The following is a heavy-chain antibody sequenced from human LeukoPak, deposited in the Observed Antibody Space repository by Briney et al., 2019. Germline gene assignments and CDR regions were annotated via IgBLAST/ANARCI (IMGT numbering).Heavy chain of an antibody. D-gene: IGHD3-22*01. CDR3: AKSLANYYDSSGYFY. CDR2: ISGSGGST. CDR1: GFTFSSYA. V-gene: IGHV3-23*01. J-gene: IGHJ4*02. Sequence: TGGSLRLSCAASGFTFSSYAMSWVRQAPGKGLEWVSAISGSGGSTYYADSVKGRFTISRDNSKNTLYLQMNSLRAEDTAVYYCAKSLANYYDSSGYFYWGQETLVTVSS.